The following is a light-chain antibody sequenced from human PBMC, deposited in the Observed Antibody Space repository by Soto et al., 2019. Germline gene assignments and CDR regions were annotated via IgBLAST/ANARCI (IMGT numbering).Light chain of an antibody. CDR1: QSVSTN. V-gene: IGKV3-11*01. J-gene: IGKJ5*01. CDR2: GAS. CDR3: QQRSNPPK. Sequence: EIMMTQSPASLSLSPGERATLSCRASQSVSTNLAWYQQKPGEPTHLLIYGASTRAAGIPARCSGSGSGKDFPLTISRLADEDFAVYYCQQRSNPPKFGQGTRLEIK.